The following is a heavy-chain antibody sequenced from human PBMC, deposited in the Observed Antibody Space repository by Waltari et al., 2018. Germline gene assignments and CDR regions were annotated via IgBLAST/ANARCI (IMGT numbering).Heavy chain of an antibody. CDR2: IKQDGSEK. CDR3: ARMELGMVDY. V-gene: IGHV3-7*01. J-gene: IGHJ4*02. CDR1: GFTVSRYW. Sequence: EVQLVESGGGLVQPGGSLRLSCAASGFTVSRYWVSWVRQAPGKGLEWVANIKQDGSEKYYVDSVKGRFTISRDNAKNSLYLQMNSLRAEDTAVYYCARMELGMVDYWGQGTLVTVSS. D-gene: IGHD7-27*01.